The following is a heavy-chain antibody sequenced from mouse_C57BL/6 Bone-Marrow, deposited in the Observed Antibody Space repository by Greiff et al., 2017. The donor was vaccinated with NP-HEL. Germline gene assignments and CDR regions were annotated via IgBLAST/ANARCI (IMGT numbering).Heavy chain of an antibody. Sequence: EVQRVESGPGLVKPSQSLSLTCSVTGYSITSGYYWNWIRQFPGNKLEWMGYISYDGSNNYNPSLKNRISITRDTSKNQFFLKLNSVTTEDTATYYCAREDYDYTWFAYWGQGTLVTVSA. CDR1: GYSITSGYY. CDR2: ISYDGSN. D-gene: IGHD2-4*01. J-gene: IGHJ3*01. CDR3: AREDYDYTWFAY. V-gene: IGHV3-6*01.